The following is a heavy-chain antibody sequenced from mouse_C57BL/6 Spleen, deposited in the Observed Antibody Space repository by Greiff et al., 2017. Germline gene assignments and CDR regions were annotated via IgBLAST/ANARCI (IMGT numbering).Heavy chain of an antibody. Sequence: EVQRVESGGGLVKPGGSLKLSCAASGFTFSDYGMHWVRQAPEKGLEWVAYISSGSSTIYYADTVKGRFTISRDNAKNTLFLQMTSLRSEDTAIYYCARPYYYGSPRFDYWGQGTTLTVSS. CDR1: GFTFSDYG. CDR2: ISSGSSTI. CDR3: ARPYYYGSPRFDY. J-gene: IGHJ2*01. D-gene: IGHD1-1*01. V-gene: IGHV5-17*01.